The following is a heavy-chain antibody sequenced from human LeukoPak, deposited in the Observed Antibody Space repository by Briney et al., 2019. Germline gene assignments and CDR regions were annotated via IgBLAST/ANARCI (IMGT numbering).Heavy chain of an antibody. CDR3: TRNPADCSSTSCYDLVYYYYYMDV. J-gene: IGHJ6*03. V-gene: IGHV3-73*01. Sequence: GGSLRLSCEASGFTFSDSVVPWVRQASGKGLQWVGRIRSKANSHATAYDASVRGRFTMSRDDSKNTAYLQMNNLKIEDTALYFCTRNPADCSSTSCYDLVYYYYYMDVWGKGTTVTVSS. CDR2: IRSKANSHAT. CDR1: GFTFSDSV. D-gene: IGHD2-2*01.